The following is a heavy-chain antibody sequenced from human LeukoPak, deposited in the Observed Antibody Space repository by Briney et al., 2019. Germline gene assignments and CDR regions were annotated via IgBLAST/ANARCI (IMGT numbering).Heavy chain of an antibody. D-gene: IGHD1-14*01. Sequence: SETLSLTCAVYGGSFSGYYWSWIRQPPGKGLEWIGEINHSGSTNYNPSLKSRVTISVDTSKNQFSLKLSSVTAADTAVYYCARRRRPNVRGTYDYWGQGTLVTVSS. CDR2: INHSGST. CDR3: ARRRRPNVRGTYDY. CDR1: GGSFSGYY. V-gene: IGHV4-34*01. J-gene: IGHJ4*02.